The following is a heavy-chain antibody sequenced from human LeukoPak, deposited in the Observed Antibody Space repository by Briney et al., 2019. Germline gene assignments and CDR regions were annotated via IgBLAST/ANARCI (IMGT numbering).Heavy chain of an antibody. V-gene: IGHV3-11*03. CDR1: GFTFSSYW. J-gene: IGHJ4*02. CDR2: ITSSSSYT. Sequence: PGGSLRLSCAASGFTFSSYWMSWVRQPPGQGLEWVSYITSSSSYTNYADSVKGRFTISRDNAKNSFYLQMNSLRAEDTAMYYCARQIRGYSGYFDYWGQGSLVTVSS. CDR3: ARQIRGYSGYFDY. D-gene: IGHD5-18*01.